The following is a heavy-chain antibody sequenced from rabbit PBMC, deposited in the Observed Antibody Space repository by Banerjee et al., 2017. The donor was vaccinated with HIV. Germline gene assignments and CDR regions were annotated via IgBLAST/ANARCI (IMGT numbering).Heavy chain of an antibody. CDR3: ARDGFGTGPDYDL. CDR2: INTGSGSA. J-gene: IGHJ3*01. CDR1: GFSFNNKYV. Sequence: QEQLEESGGGLVQPEGSLTLTCTASGFSFNNKYVMCWVRQAPGKGLEWIACINTGSGSAYYASWAKGRFTISKTSSTTVTLQMTSLTAADTATYFCARDGFGTGPDYDLWGQGTLVTVS. D-gene: IGHD7-1*01. V-gene: IGHV1S45*01.